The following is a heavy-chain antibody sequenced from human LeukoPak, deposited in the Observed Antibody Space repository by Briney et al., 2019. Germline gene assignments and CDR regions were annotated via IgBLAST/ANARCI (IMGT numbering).Heavy chain of an antibody. CDR2: ISDSGDHT. J-gene: IGHJ4*02. CDR1: GFTFSSYA. Sequence: GWSLRLSCAASGFTFSSYAMSWVRQAPGKGLEWVSGISDSGDHTYYVDSVKGRFTISRDNSKNTFYMEMNSLRVEDTAMYYCAKDRVSVAGSYDSWGQGTLVTVSS. V-gene: IGHV3-23*01. D-gene: IGHD6-19*01. CDR3: AKDRVSVAGSYDS.